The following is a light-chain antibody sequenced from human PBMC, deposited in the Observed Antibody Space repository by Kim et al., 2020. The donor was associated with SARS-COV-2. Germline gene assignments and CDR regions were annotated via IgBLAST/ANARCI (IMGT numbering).Light chain of an antibody. CDR1: QSISNY. CDR2: GAS. J-gene: IGKJ2*01. V-gene: IGKV3-15*01. Sequence: EIVMTQSPATLSVSPGERATLSCRASQSISNYLAWYQQKPGQAPRLLIYGASTRASGVPARFSGSGSGTEFTLTITSLQSEDFAVYYCQQYSDWPPGDTFGQGTKLEI. CDR3: QQYSDWPPGDT.